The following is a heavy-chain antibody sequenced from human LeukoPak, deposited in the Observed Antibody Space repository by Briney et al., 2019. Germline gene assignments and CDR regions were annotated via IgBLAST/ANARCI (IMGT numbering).Heavy chain of an antibody. Sequence: SVKVSCKASGGTFSSYAISWVRQAPGQGLEWMGTIIPIFGTANYAQKFQGRVTITTDESTRTAYMELSSLSCEATAVYYCASDSRSGSYSHWYFYLRGRSTPGTVSS. D-gene: IGHD1-26*01. V-gene: IGHV1-69*05. CDR1: GGTFSSYA. CDR2: IIPIFGTA. J-gene: IGHJ2*01. CDR3: ASDSRSGSYSHWYFYL.